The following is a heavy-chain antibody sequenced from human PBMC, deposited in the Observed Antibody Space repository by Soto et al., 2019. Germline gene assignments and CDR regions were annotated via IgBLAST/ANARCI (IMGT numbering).Heavy chain of an antibody. D-gene: IGHD6-13*01. CDR1: GGSISTSNW. CDR2: VYRTGST. V-gene: IGHV4-4*02. J-gene: IGHJ4*02. Sequence: SETLSLTCAVSGGSISTSNWWSWVRQPPGKGLEWIGEVYRTGSTNYNPSLESRLTISVDRSKNQFSLKLSSVTAADTAVYYCASSHAGAHITAAVHWGQGTLVTVSS. CDR3: ASSHAGAHITAAVH.